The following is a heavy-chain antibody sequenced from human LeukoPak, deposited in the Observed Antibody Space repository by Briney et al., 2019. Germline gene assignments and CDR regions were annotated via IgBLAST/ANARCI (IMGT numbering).Heavy chain of an antibody. J-gene: IGHJ4*02. CDR1: GFTFSSYS. V-gene: IGHV3-23*01. Sequence: PGGSLRLSCTASGFTFSSYSMNWVRQAPGKGLEWVSAISGSGGSTYYADSVKGRFTISRDNSKNTLYLQMNSLRAEDTAVYYCAKSQVYSKLAHFDYWGQGTLVTVSS. CDR3: AKSQVYSKLAHFDY. D-gene: IGHD4-11*01. CDR2: ISGSGGST.